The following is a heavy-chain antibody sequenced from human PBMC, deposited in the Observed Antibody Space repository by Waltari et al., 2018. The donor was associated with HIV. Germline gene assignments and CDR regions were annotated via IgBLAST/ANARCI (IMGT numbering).Heavy chain of an antibody. CDR3: ATTHGSGDYDNDFDY. CDR2: INQAGTER. V-gene: IGHV3-7*01. Sequence: EVQLVESGGGWVQPGGSLTLPCDASGFPFTFSWLSWVRQAPGKGLEWVANINQAGTERHYVDSVRGRFTISRDNGKTSVFLQMNSLTVEDTAVYYCATTHGSGDYDNDFDYWGQGTLV. CDR1: GFPFTFSW. J-gene: IGHJ4*02. D-gene: IGHD3-10*01.